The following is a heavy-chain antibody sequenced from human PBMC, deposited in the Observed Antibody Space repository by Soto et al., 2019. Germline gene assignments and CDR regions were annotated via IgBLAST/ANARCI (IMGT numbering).Heavy chain of an antibody. D-gene: IGHD3-16*02. CDR1: GYSFTSYW. Sequence: GESLKISCKCSGYSFTSYWIGWVRQMPGKGLEWMGIIYPGDSDTRYSPSFQGQVTISADKSISTAYLQWSSLKASDTAMYYCARFSFIDRYYYYGMAFWGQGTTVTVYS. CDR3: ARFSFIDRYYYYGMAF. V-gene: IGHV5-51*01. CDR2: IYPGDSDT. J-gene: IGHJ6*02.